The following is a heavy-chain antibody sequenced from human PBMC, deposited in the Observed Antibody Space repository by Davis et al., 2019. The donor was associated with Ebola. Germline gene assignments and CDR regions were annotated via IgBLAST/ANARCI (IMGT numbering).Heavy chain of an antibody. CDR3: ARVLGRSTVAPTHFDY. Sequence: HSQTLSLTCAISGDSVSSNSAAWNWIRQSPSRGLEWLGRTYYRSKWYNDYAVSVKSRITINPDTSKNQFSLKLSSVTAADTAVYYCARVLGRSTVAPTHFDYWGHGTLVTVSS. D-gene: IGHD6-19*01. CDR1: GDSVSSNSAA. V-gene: IGHV6-1*01. CDR2: TYYRSKWYN. J-gene: IGHJ4*01.